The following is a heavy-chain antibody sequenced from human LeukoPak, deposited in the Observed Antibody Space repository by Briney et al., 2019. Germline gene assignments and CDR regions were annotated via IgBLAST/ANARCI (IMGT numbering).Heavy chain of an antibody. CDR1: GFTFSDYY. V-gene: IGHV3-11*01. CDR3: ATQKNDFWSGSSYDAFDI. Sequence: GGSLRLSCAASGFTFSDYYMSWIRQAPGKGLEWVSYISSSGNTEYYADSVKGRFTISRDNAKNSLYLQMNSLRAEDTAVYYCATQKNDFWSGSSYDAFDIWGQGTMVIVSS. CDR2: ISSSGNTE. D-gene: IGHD3-3*01. J-gene: IGHJ3*02.